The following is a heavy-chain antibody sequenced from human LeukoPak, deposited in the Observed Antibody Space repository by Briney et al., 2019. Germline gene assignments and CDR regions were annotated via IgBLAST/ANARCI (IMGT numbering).Heavy chain of an antibody. CDR1: GFTFSSHA. V-gene: IGHV3-30*04. Sequence: GTSLRLSCAASGFTFSSHAMHWVRQAPGKGLEWVAVVSYDGTYTYYADSVKGRFTISRDNSRNTLYLQMNSLRTEDTSVYYCARDRGYCTGGTCYSGNDYWGQGALLTVSS. CDR2: VSYDGTYT. D-gene: IGHD2-15*01. CDR3: ARDRGYCTGGTCYSGNDY. J-gene: IGHJ4*02.